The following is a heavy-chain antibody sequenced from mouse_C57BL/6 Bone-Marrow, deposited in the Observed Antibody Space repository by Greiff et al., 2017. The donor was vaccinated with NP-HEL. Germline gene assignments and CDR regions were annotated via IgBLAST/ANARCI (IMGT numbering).Heavy chain of an antibody. D-gene: IGHD1-1*01. CDR2: IDPEDGET. CDR1: GFNIKDYY. Sequence: EVKLMESGAELVKPGASVKLSCTASGFNIKDYYMHWVKQRTEQGLEWIGRIDPEDGETKYAPKFQGKATITADTSSNTAYLQLSSLTSEDTAVYYCASITTVVATVDYWGQGTTLTVSS. V-gene: IGHV14-2*01. CDR3: ASITTVVATVDY. J-gene: IGHJ2*01.